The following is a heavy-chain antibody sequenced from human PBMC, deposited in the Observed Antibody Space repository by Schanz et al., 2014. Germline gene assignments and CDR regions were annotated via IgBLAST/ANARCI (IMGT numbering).Heavy chain of an antibody. CDR1: GGTFSSYA. D-gene: IGHD3-22*01. J-gene: IGHJ3*02. CDR3: ARDIQYHYDTSGPVGAFDI. V-gene: IGHV1-69*04. Sequence: QVQLVQSGAEVKKPGSSVKVSCKASGGTFSSYAFSWVRQAPGQGLEWMGKIIPILVMENYAQKFQGRVTITADISTSTAYMDLSSLRSDDTAVYYCARDIQYHYDTSGPVGAFDIWGQGTVVTVSS. CDR2: IIPILVME.